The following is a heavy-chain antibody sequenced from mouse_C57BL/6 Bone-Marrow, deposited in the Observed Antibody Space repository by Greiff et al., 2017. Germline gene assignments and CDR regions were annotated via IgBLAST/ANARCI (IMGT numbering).Heavy chain of an antibody. CDR1: GFNIKDYY. V-gene: IGHV14-2*01. J-gene: IGHJ3*01. CDR2: IDPEDGET. CDR3: ASHYYYGSSYGFAY. D-gene: IGHD1-1*01. Sequence: EVQLQQSGAELVKPGASVKLSCTASGFNIKDYYMHWVKQRTEQGLEWIGRIDPEDGETKYAPQFQGKATITADTSSNTAYLQLGSLTSEDTAVYYCASHYYYGSSYGFAYWGQGTLVTVSA.